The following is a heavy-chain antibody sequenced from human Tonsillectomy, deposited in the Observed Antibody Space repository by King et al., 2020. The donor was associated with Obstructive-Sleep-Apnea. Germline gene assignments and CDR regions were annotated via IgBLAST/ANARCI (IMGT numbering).Heavy chain of an antibody. CDR3: AKESAVPAALDY. J-gene: IGHJ4*02. V-gene: IGHV3-9*01. Sequence: VQSGRSLRLSCAASGFIFDDYVMHWVRQAPGKGLEWVSGISGNSGSIDYADSVKGRFTISRDNAENSLYLQMNSLRAEDTAFYYCAKESAVPAALDYWGQGILVIVSS. D-gene: IGHD2-2*01. CDR1: GFIFDDYV. CDR2: ISGNSGSI.